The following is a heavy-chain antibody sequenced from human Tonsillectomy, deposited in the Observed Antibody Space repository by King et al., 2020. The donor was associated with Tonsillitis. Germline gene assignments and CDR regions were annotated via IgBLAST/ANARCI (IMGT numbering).Heavy chain of an antibody. D-gene: IGHD3-10*01. J-gene: IGHJ4*02. CDR1: GFTFDGYG. CDR3: MREGKKDRADFDY. V-gene: IGHV3-20*01. Sequence: VQLVESGGGVVRPGGSLRLSCAAFGFTFDGYGMNWVRQAPGKGLEWVSGINWNGDSTVYADSVKGRFSISRENAKNSLYLQMNSLRDEDTALYHCMREGKKDRADFDYWGQGTLVTVSS. CDR2: INWNGDST.